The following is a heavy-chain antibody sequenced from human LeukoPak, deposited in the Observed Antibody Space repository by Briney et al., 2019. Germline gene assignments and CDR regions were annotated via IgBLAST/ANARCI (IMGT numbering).Heavy chain of an antibody. CDR2: FYYSGST. V-gene: IGHV4-59*08. CDR1: SGSISSYY. D-gene: IGHD6-6*01. J-gene: IGHJ4*02. Sequence: PSETLSLTCTVSSGSISSYYWSWIPQPPGKGLEWIGYFYYSGSTNYNPSLKSRVTISVDTSKKQFSLKLSSVTAADTAVYYCARGYSSSSGRPDYWGQGTQVTVSS. CDR3: ARGYSSSSGRPDY.